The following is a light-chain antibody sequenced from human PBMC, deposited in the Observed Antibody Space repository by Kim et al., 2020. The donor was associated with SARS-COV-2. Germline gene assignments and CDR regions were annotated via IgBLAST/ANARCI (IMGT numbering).Light chain of an antibody. V-gene: IGLV3-1*01. Sequence: SYELTQTPSVSVSPGQTASITCSGDKLGDKNVFWYQQKPGQSPVLVLYEDTKRPSGIPERFSGSNSGNTATLTISGTQAMDEADYYCQAWDISNVVFGGGTQLTVL. CDR1: KLGDKN. CDR3: QAWDISNVV. CDR2: EDT. J-gene: IGLJ2*01.